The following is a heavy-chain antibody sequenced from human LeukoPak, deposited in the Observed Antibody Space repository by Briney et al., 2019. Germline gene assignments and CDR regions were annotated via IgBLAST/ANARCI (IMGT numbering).Heavy chain of an antibody. Sequence: KPSETLSLTCAVYGGSFSGYYWSWIRQPPGKGLEWIGEINHSGSTNYNPSLKSRVTISVDTSKNQFSLKLSSVTAADTAVYYCASPYGSIVSDAFDIWGQGTMVTVSS. CDR3: ASPYGSIVSDAFDI. V-gene: IGHV4-34*01. D-gene: IGHD3-22*01. J-gene: IGHJ3*02. CDR1: GGSFSGYY. CDR2: INHSGST.